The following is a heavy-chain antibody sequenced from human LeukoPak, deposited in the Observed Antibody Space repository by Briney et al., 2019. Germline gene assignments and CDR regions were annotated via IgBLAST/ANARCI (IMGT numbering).Heavy chain of an antibody. CDR3: ARDDTGYSSGWSKDFDY. J-gene: IGHJ4*02. CDR1: GYSISSNYY. D-gene: IGHD6-19*01. Sequence: PSETLSLTCTVSGYSISSNYYWAWIRQPPGKGLEWIGSIYYSGSIFYNPSLKSRVTISIDTSKNHFSLKLSSVTAADTAVYYCARDDTGYSSGWSKDFDYWGQGTLVTVSS. V-gene: IGHV4-38-2*02. CDR2: IYYSGSI.